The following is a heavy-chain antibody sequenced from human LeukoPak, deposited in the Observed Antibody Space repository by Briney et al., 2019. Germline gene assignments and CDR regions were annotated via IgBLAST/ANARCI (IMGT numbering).Heavy chain of an antibody. V-gene: IGHV3-11*01. Sequence: GGSLRLSCTAPGFTFSDYYMSWIRQAPGKGLEWVSYISSSGSTIYYADSVKGRFTISRDNAKNSLYLQMNSLRAEDTAVYYCARPEEADYYDSSGYVDYWGQGTLVTVSS. D-gene: IGHD3-22*01. CDR1: GFTFSDYY. J-gene: IGHJ4*02. CDR3: ARPEEADYYDSSGYVDY. CDR2: ISSSGSTI.